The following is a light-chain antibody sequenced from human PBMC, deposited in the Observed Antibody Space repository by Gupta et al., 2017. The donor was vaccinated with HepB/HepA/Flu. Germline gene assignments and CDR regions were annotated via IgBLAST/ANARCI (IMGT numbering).Light chain of an antibody. CDR2: DAS. CDR3: QQYNDWPPVT. CDR1: QSINRK. Sequence: EIVMTQSLATLSVSPGERATLSCRASQSINRKLAWYLQKPGQAPRLLIYDASTRATGIPARFSGSGYATEFTLTISDLQSEDFAVYYCQQYNDWPPVTFGHGTQLEIK. V-gene: IGKV3-15*01. J-gene: IGKJ5*01.